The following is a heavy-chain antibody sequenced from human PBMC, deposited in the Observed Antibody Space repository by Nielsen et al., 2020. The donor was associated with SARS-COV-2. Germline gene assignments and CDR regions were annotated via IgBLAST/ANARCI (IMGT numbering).Heavy chain of an antibody. V-gene: IGHV3-7*01. CDR2: IHQDGGET. D-gene: IGHD2-2*01. CDR1: GFTFSDYW. J-gene: IGHJ4*02. CDR3: ARAFEELGYCSSTSCPFDY. Sequence: GESLKISCAASGFTFSDYWMSWVRQAPGKGLEWVANIHQDGGETRYADSVKGRFTISRDNAKNSLYLQMNSLRAEDTAVYYCARAFEELGYCSSTSCPFDYWGQGTLVTVSS.